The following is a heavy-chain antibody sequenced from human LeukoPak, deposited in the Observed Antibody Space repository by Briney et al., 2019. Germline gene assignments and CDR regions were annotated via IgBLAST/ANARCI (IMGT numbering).Heavy chain of an antibody. CDR1: GGSISSYY. CDR3: ARGIPAAIVYYFDY. J-gene: IGHJ4*02. D-gene: IGHD2-2*02. V-gene: IGHV4-4*07. CDR2: IYTSGST. Sequence: SETLSLTYTVSGGSISSYYWSWIRQPAGKGLEWIGRIYTSGSTNYNPSLKSRVTISVDTSKNQFSLKLSSVTAADTAVYYCARGIPAAIVYYFDYWGQGTLVTVSS.